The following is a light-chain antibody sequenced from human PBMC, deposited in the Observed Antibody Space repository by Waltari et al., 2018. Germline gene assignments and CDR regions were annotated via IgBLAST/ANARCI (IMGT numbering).Light chain of an antibody. CDR1: QTVLDRDNNKNY. CDR2: WAS. Sequence: DIVMTQSPDSLAVSLGERATINCKSSQTVLDRDNNKNYLTWYQQKPGQPPTLLFSWASIRESGVPDRLSASGSGTDFTLTISSLQAEDVAVYYCHQHYTTPWTFGQGTKVEIK. V-gene: IGKV4-1*01. J-gene: IGKJ1*01. CDR3: HQHYTTPWT.